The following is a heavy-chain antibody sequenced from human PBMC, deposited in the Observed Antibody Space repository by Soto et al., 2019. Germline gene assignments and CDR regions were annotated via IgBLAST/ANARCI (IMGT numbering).Heavy chain of an antibody. J-gene: IGHJ4*02. CDR3: AGQPPNTVTTPLRN. V-gene: IGHV1-69*12. CDR2: IIPIFGTA. D-gene: IGHD4-17*01. CDR1: GGTFSSYA. Sequence: QVQLVQSGAEVKKPGSSVKVSCKASGGTFSSYAISWVRQAPGQGLEWMGGIIPIFGTANYAQKFQARVTINADESTSTAYMELSSLRSEDTAVYYCAGQPPNTVTTPLRNWGQGTLVTVSS.